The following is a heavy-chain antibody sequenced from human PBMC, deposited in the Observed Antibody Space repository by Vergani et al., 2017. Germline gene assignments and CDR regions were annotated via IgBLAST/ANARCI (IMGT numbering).Heavy chain of an antibody. V-gene: IGHV1-18*01. CDR3: ARDLSRGSYRYTYYYYYMDV. D-gene: IGHD3-16*02. CDR2: ISASNGNT. J-gene: IGHJ6*03. Sequence: QVQLVQSGAEMKKPGASVKVSCKASGYTFTTYGINWVRQAPGQGLEWMGWISASNGNTNYARKLQGRVTLTTDTSTSTAYMELGSLRSDDTAVYYCARDLSRGSYRYTYYYYYMDVWGKGTTVTVSS. CDR1: GYTFTTYG.